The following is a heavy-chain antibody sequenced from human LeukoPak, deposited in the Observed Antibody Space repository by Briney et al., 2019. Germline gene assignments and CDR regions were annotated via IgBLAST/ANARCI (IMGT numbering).Heavy chain of an antibody. Sequence: ASVKVSCKASGYTFTSYGISWVRQAPGQGLEWMGWISAYNGNTNYAQKLQGRVTLTTDTSTSTAYTELRSLRSDDTAVYYCARGFRPGIAAAGRSDYYYMDVWGKGTTVTVSS. V-gene: IGHV1-18*01. D-gene: IGHD6-13*01. CDR1: GYTFTSYG. J-gene: IGHJ6*03. CDR2: ISAYNGNT. CDR3: ARGFRPGIAAAGRSDYYYMDV.